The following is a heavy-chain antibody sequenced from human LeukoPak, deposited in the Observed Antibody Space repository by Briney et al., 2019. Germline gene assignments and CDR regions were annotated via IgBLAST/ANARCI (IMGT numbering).Heavy chain of an antibody. V-gene: IGHV3-23*01. Sequence: GGSLRLSCAASGCTFSSYAMNWVRQAPGKGLEWVSAMSYSGSSTYYADSVKGRFTISRDNSKNTLYLQMNSLRAEDTAVYYCAKDRSSSFSGFLEYWGQGTLVTVSS. J-gene: IGHJ4*02. D-gene: IGHD6-6*01. CDR2: MSYSGSST. CDR1: GCTFSSYA. CDR3: AKDRSSSFSGFLEY.